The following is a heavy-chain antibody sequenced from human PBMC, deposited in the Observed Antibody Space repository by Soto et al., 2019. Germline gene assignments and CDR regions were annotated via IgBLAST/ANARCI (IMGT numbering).Heavy chain of an antibody. CDR1: GFTFSLYT. CDR3: ARAVTWGLDV. CDR2: ISRSSTGI. Sequence: EVQLVESGGGLVQPGGSLRLSCAASGFTFSLYTMSWVRQAPGKGLEWVSYISRSSTGIHYADSVKGRFTISRDDATNSMHLQMNSLRDGDTAAYYCARAVTWGLDVWGQGPTVRISS. V-gene: IGHV3-48*02. J-gene: IGHJ6*02. D-gene: IGHD3-10*01.